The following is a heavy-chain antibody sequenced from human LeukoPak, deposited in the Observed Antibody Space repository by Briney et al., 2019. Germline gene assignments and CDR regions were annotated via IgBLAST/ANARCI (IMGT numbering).Heavy chain of an antibody. CDR1: GFTFSSYS. CDR2: ISSSSSII. V-gene: IGHV3-48*01. J-gene: IGHJ4*02. CDR3: ARGPLEGATCFDY. D-gene: IGHD1-26*01. Sequence: GGSLRLSCAASGFTFSSYSMNWVRQAPGKGLERVSYISSSSSIIYYADSVKGRFNISRDNAKNSLYLQMNSLRAEDTAVYYCARGPLEGATCFDYWGQGTLVTVSS.